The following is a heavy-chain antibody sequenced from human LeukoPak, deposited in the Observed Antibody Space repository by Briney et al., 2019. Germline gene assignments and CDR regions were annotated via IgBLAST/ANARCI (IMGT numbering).Heavy chain of an antibody. CDR2: ISGSGDNT. D-gene: IGHD3-22*01. V-gene: IGHV3-23*01. CDR1: GFTFSSYA. Sequence: GGSLRLSCAASGFTFSSYAMSWVRQAPGKGLEWVSAISGSGDNTYYADSVKGRFTISRDNAKNSLYLQMNSLRVEDTALYYCARDPWADSSGFPLHHWGQGTLVTVSS. CDR3: ARDPWADSSGFPLHH. J-gene: IGHJ1*01.